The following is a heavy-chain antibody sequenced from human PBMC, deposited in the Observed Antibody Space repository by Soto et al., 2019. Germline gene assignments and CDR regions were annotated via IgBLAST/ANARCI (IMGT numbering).Heavy chain of an antibody. J-gene: IGHJ5*02. V-gene: IGHV4-34*01. D-gene: IGHD3-10*01. CDR1: GGSFSGYY. CDR2: INHSGST. Sequence: SETLSLTCAVYGGSFSGYYWSWIRQPPGKGLEWIGEINHSGSTNYNPSLKSRVTISVDTSKNQFSLKLSSVTAADTAVYYCARRGRYYYGSGSFQNWFDPWGQGTLVTVSS. CDR3: ARRGRYYYGSGSFQNWFDP.